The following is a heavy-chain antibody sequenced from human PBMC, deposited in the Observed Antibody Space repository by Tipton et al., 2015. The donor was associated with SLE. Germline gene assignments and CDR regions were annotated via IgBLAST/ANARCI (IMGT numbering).Heavy chain of an antibody. J-gene: IGHJ4*02. Sequence: TLSLTCTVSGGSITDSGYSWNWVRQHPGAGLEWIGYIHHSGRTDYNPSLKTRVTVSVDASRIQFSLSLTSVTAADTAVYYCARAIGANYFHFWGQGILVTVSS. V-gene: IGHV4-31*03. D-gene: IGHD3-16*01. CDR3: ARAIGANYFHF. CDR1: GGSITDSGYS. CDR2: IHHSGRT.